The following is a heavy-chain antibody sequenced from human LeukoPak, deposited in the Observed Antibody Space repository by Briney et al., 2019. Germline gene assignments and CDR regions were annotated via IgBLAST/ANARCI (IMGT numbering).Heavy chain of an antibody. J-gene: IGHJ4*02. CDR1: GYTFTSYG. V-gene: IGHV1-18*01. CDR2: ISAYNGNT. CDR3: ERDRTYYYDSSGYHLDY. Sequence: ASVKVSCKASGYTFTSYGISWVRQAPGQGLEWMGWISAYNGNTNYAQKLQGRVTMTTDTSTSTAYMELRSLRSEDTAVYYCERDRTYYYDSSGYHLDYWGQGTLVTVSS. D-gene: IGHD3-22*01.